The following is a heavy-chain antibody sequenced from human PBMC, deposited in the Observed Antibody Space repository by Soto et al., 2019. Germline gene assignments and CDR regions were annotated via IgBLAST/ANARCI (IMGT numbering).Heavy chain of an antibody. CDR2: IYPGDSDT. CDR1: GYSFPGYW. J-gene: IGHJ4*02. CDR3: AREGDELAAAGTGFLDY. D-gene: IGHD6-13*01. V-gene: IGHV5-51*01. Sequence: PGESLKISCKGSGYSFPGYWIGWVRQMPGKGLEWMGIIYPGDSDTRYSPSFQGQVTISADKSISTAYLQWSSLKASDTAMYYCAREGDELAAAGTGFLDYWGQGTLVTVSS.